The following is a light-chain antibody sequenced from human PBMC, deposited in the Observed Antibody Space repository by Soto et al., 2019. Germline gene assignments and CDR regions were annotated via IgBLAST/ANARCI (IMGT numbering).Light chain of an antibody. CDR2: GAS. CDR3: QQYGISKT. V-gene: IGKV3-20*01. J-gene: IGKJ1*01. Sequence: EIVLTQSPGTLSLSPGDTATLSCRASQNVPNNYVTWYQQKPGQAPRRLIFGASIRASGVPDRFSGSGSGTDFMPTISRLEPEDFAVYHCQQYGISKTFGQGAKIEIK. CDR1: QNVPNNY.